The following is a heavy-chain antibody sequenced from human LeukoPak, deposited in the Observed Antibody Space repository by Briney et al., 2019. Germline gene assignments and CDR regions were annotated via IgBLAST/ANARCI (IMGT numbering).Heavy chain of an antibody. CDR2: INLSGGST. Sequence: GASVKVSCKASGYTFTSYYMHWVRQAPGQGLEWMGIINLSGGSTSYAQKFQGRVTMTRDTSTSTVYMELSSLRSEDTAVYYCARAVGRRYCSSTSCYANYYYGMDVWGQGTTVTVSS. J-gene: IGHJ6*02. V-gene: IGHV1-46*01. CDR1: GYTFTSYY. D-gene: IGHD2-2*01. CDR3: ARAVGRRYCSSTSCYANYYYGMDV.